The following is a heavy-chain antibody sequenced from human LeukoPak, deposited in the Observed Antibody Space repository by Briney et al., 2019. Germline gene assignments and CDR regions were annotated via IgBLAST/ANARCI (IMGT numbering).Heavy chain of an antibody. J-gene: IGHJ5*02. Sequence: SETLSLTCTVSGGSISSSSYYWGWIRQPPGKGLEWIGSIYYSGSTYYNPSLKSRVTISVDTSKNQFSLKLSSVTAADTAVYYCAREGYSSSPDYNWFDPWGQGTLVTVSS. CDR1: GGSISSSSYY. CDR3: AREGYSSSPDYNWFDP. CDR2: IYYSGST. D-gene: IGHD6-6*01. V-gene: IGHV4-39*07.